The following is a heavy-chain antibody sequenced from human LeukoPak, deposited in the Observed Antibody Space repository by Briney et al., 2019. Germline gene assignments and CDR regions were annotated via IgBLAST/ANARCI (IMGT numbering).Heavy chain of an antibody. CDR1: GFTVSSNY. V-gene: IGHV3-53*01. CDR2: IYSGGST. D-gene: IGHD3-3*01. Sequence: GGSLRLSCAASGFTVSSNYMSWVRQAPGKGLEWVSVIYSGGSTYYADSVKGRFTISRDNSKNTLYLQMNSLRAEDTAVYYCTRGYDFWSGSLKYYMDVWGKGTTVTVSS. CDR3: TRGYDFWSGSLKYYMDV. J-gene: IGHJ6*03.